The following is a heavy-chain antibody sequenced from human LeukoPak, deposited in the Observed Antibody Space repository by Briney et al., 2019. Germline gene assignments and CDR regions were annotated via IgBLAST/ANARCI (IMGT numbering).Heavy chain of an antibody. CDR1: GYTLTELS. D-gene: IGHD2-2*01. CDR2: FDPEDGET. CDR3: ARDPGSSTRAPPDY. V-gene: IGHV1-24*01. J-gene: IGHJ4*02. Sequence: ASVKVSCKVSGYTLTELSMHWVRQAPGKGLEWMGGFDPEDGETIYAQKFQGRVTMTEDTSTDTAYMELSSLRSEDTAVYYCARDPGSSTRAPPDYWGQGTLVTVSS.